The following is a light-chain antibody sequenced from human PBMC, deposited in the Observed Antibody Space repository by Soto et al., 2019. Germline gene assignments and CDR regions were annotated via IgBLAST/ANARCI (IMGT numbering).Light chain of an antibody. V-gene: IGKV3-20*01. J-gene: IGKJ4*01. Sequence: ENVLTQSPGTLSLSPGERATLSCRASQSVSNSYLAWYQQKPGQAPRLLIYAASSRATGIPDRFSVSGSGTDFTLIISRLEPEDFAVYYCHQYGSSPSTFGRGTKVEIK. CDR2: AAS. CDR3: HQYGSSPST. CDR1: QSVSNSY.